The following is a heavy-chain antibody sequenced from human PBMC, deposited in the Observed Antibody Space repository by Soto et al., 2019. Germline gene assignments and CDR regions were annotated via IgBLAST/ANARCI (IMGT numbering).Heavy chain of an antibody. J-gene: IGHJ6*02. Sequence: GGSLRLSCAASGFTFDDYTMHWVRQAPGKGLEWVSLISWDGGSTYYADSVKGRFTISRDNSKNSLYLQMNSLRTEDTALYYCAKDMSIAVAGNGYGMDVWGQGTTVTVLL. V-gene: IGHV3-43*01. CDR3: AKDMSIAVAGNGYGMDV. D-gene: IGHD6-19*01. CDR2: ISWDGGST. CDR1: GFTFDDYT.